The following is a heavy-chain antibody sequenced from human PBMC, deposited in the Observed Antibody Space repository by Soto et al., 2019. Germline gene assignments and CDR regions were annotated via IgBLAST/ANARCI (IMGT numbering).Heavy chain of an antibody. CDR1: GFTFSNAW. J-gene: IGHJ4*02. CDR2: IKSKTDGGTT. V-gene: IGHV3-15*01. CDR3: TTGLLWFGETVPHFGY. Sequence: KPGGSLRLSCAASGFTFSNAWMSWVRQAPGKGLEWVGRIKSKTDGGTTDYAAPVKGRFTISRDDSKNTLYLQMNSLKTEDTAVYYCTTGLLWFGETVPHFGYWGQGTLVTVSS. D-gene: IGHD3-10*01.